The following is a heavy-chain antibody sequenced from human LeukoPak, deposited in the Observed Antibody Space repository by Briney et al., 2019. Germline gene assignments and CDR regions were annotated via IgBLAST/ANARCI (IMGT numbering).Heavy chain of an antibody. V-gene: IGHV3-23*01. CDR1: GFTFSDYG. J-gene: IGHJ4*02. Sequence: GGSLRLSCTASGFTFSDYGFSWVRQTPGKGLEWVSIITDTGGATYYADSVKGRFTISRDNSKNTVYLQMNSPRAEDTGIYYCAKDRQQLINYYFEFWGQGTLVTVSS. CDR3: AKDRQQLINYYFEF. D-gene: IGHD1-1*01. CDR2: ITDTGGAT.